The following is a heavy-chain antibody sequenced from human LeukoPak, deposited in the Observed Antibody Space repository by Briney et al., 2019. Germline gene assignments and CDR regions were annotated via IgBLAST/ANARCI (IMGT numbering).Heavy chain of an antibody. CDR2: ISYDGSNK. V-gene: IGHV3-30*03. Sequence: GGSLRLSWAASGXTFSSYGVHWVRQAPGKGLEWVAVISYDGSNKYYADSVKGRFTISRDNSKDTLYLQMNSLRAEDTAVYYCARDRSGWHRWFDPWGQGTLVTVSS. CDR1: GXTFSSYG. D-gene: IGHD6-19*01. J-gene: IGHJ5*02. CDR3: ARDRSGWHRWFDP.